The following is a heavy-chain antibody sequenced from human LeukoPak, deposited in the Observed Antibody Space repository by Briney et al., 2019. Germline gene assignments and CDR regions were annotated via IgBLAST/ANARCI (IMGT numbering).Heavy chain of an antibody. Sequence: SETLSLTCAVSGGSISSGSYSWNWIRQPPGKGLEWIGFLYHSGSTYYNPSLKSRVTISVDRSKNQFSLSLSSVTAADTAVYYCARGPLGVVLYYYYGMDVWGQGTTVTVSS. CDR1: GGSISSGSYS. D-gene: IGHD4/OR15-4a*01. CDR2: LYHSGST. V-gene: IGHV4-30-2*01. CDR3: ARGPLGVVLYYYYGMDV. J-gene: IGHJ6*02.